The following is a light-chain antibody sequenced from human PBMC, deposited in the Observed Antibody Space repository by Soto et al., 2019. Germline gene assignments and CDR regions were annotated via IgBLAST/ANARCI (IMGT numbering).Light chain of an antibody. CDR1: ISGVGSSGP. CDR3: CSNVGARTYV. V-gene: IGLV2-23*01. CDR2: EGS. J-gene: IGLJ1*01. Sequence: SVLTQPASVSGTPGQSMTITCRGSISGVGSSGPVSWYQHHPRQVAKLIIYEGSRRPSGVSSRFSGSKTGNTASLTITGLRAEDEANYFFCSNVGARTYVFGTGTKVTVL.